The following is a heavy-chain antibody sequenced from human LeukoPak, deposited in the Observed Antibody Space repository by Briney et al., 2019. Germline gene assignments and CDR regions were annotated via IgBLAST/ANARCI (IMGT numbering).Heavy chain of an antibody. CDR2: IMSSSSSSI. V-gene: IGHV3-48*01. Sequence: GVPLRLLCRACGYTFRSYNMNWVRQATGKGLEGVSYIMSSSSSSIYYAGYGQVRLTISRDTDKNSLYLQMNSLRAEDTAVYYCARDGYDSSGYPETLRYWGQGTLVTVSS. CDR1: GYTFRSYN. CDR3: ARDGYDSSGYPETLRY. J-gene: IGHJ4*02. D-gene: IGHD3-22*01.